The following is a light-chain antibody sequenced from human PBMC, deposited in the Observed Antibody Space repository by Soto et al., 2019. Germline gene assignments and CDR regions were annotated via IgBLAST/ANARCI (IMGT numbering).Light chain of an antibody. V-gene: IGKV3-20*01. Sequence: EVVLTQSPGTLSLSPGERATLSCRASQNIRGNELAWYQQKPGQAPRLLIYRGSSRATGIPDRFSGRGSGTDFTLPLSRLEPEDFAVYYCQDYGTSAPWTFGQGTKVEIK. J-gene: IGKJ1*01. CDR1: QNIRGNE. CDR3: QDYGTSAPWT. CDR2: RGS.